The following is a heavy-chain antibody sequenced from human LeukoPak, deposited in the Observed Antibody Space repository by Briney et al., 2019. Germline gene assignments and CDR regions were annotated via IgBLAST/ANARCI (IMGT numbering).Heavy chain of an antibody. CDR1: GFTFSSYS. V-gene: IGHV3-21*01. CDR3: ARAGEQLVLDAFDI. D-gene: IGHD6-6*01. Sequence: TGGSLRLSCAASGFTFSSYSMNWVRQAPGKGLEWVSSISSSSSYIYYADSVKGRFTISRDNAKNSLYLRMNSLRAEDTAVYYCARAGEQLVLDAFDIWGQGTMVTVSS. CDR2: ISSSSSYI. J-gene: IGHJ3*02.